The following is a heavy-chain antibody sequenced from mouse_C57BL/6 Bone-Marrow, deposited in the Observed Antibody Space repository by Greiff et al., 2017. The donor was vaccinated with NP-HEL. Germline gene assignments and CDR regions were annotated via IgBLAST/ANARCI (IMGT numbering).Heavy chain of an antibody. CDR3: ARGSYYGSLYFDY. D-gene: IGHD1-1*01. J-gene: IGHJ2*01. CDR2: IYPRSGNT. CDR1: GYTFTSYG. V-gene: IGHV1-81*01. Sequence: VQLQQSGAELARPGASVKLSCKASGYTFTSYGISWVKQRTGQGLEWIGEIYPRSGNTYYNEKFKGKATLTADKSSSTAYMELRSLTSEASAVYFCARGSYYGSLYFDYWGQGTTLTVSS.